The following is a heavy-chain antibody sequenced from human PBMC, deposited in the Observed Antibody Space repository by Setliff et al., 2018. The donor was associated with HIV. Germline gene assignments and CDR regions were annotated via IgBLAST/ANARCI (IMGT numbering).Heavy chain of an antibody. CDR3: ATTECRGADCPQMYDY. J-gene: IGHJ4*02. D-gene: IGHD2-21*02. Sequence: SETLSLTCTVSGGPISANDYYWGFIRQSPGKGLEWIASVHYGGSIFYNPSLKSRVTPSVGTSKRQWSLKLNSVTAADTAVYFCATTECRGADCPQMYDYWGQGILVTVSS. CDR1: GGPISANDYY. CDR2: VHYGGSI. V-gene: IGHV4-39*01.